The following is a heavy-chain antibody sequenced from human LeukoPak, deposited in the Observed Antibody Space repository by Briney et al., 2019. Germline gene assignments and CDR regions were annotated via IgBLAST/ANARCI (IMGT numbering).Heavy chain of an antibody. J-gene: IGHJ5*02. D-gene: IGHD1-7*01. V-gene: IGHV1-2*06. CDR2: INPNSGGT. CDR1: GYTFTGYY. CDR3: AREVKLHRWFDP. Sequence: GASVKVSCKASGYTFTGYYMHWVRQAPGQGLEWMGRINPNSGGTNYAQKFQGRVTMTRDTSISTAYMELSRLRSDDTAVYYCAREVKLHRWFDPWGQGTLVTVSS.